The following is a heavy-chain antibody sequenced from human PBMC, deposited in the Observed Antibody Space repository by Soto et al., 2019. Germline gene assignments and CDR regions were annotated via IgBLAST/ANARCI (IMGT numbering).Heavy chain of an antibody. CDR2: IVVGSGNT. CDR3: AADTQVGATLVDY. D-gene: IGHD1-26*01. V-gene: IGHV1-58*01. CDR1: GFTFTSSA. Sequence: SVKVSCKASGFTFTSSAVQWVGKARGQRLERIGWIVVGSGNTNYAQKFRERVTITRDMSTSTAYMELSSLRSEDTAVYYCAADTQVGATLVDYWGQVTLVTVSS. J-gene: IGHJ4*02.